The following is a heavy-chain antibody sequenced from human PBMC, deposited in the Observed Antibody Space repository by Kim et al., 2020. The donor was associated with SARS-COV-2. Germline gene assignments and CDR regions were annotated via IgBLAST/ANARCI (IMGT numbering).Heavy chain of an antibody. V-gene: IGHV3-30*18. Sequence: GGSLRLSCSASGFTFSRYGMHWVRQAPGKGLEWVAMRSFDGSKQWYLDSVKGRFTISRDNSKNTLYLQMNSLRAEDTALYYCAKDVLEMATIGYDAFDMWVQGTLVSVSS. CDR3: AKDVLEMATIGYDAFDM. J-gene: IGHJ3*02. D-gene: IGHD5-12*01. CDR1: GFTFSRYG. CDR2: RSFDGSKQ.